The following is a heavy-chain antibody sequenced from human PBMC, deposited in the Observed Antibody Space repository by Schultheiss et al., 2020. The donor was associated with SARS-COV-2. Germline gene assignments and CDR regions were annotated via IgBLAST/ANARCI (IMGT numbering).Heavy chain of an antibody. D-gene: IGHD2-2*01. J-gene: IGHJ4*02. CDR1: GFTFSSYD. Sequence: GESLKISCAASGFTFSSYDMHWVRQATGKGLEWVSAIGTAGDTYYPGSVKGRFTISRENAKNSLYLQMNSLRDEDTAVYYCARGTSDGLDYWGQGTLVTVSS. V-gene: IGHV3-13*01. CDR3: ARGTSDGLDY. CDR2: IGTAGDT.